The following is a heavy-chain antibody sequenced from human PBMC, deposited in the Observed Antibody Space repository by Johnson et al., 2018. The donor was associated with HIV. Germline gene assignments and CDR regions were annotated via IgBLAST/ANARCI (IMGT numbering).Heavy chain of an antibody. D-gene: IGHD1-26*01. J-gene: IGHJ3*02. Sequence: VQLVESGGGLVQPGGSLRLSCAASGFTFSSYAMHWVRQAPGKGLEYVSAISSNGGSTYYANSVKGRFTISRDNSKNTLYLQMGSLRAEDMAVYYCARGWELLTPAFDIWGQGTMFTVSS. CDR1: GFTFSSYA. CDR3: ARGWELLTPAFDI. CDR2: ISSNGGST. V-gene: IGHV3-64*01.